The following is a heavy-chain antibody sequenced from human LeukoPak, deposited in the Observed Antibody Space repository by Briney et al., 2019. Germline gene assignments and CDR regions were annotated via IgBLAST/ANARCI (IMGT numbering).Heavy chain of an antibody. D-gene: IGHD3/OR15-3a*01. CDR1: GGSISPYY. Sequence: MASETLSLTCTVSGGSISPYYWTWIRQPPGKGLEWIGYVYYNGNTNYNPSLKSRITISVDTSKNQFSLRLKSVTAADTAVYYCARGPLSSRTTWTWFDPWGQGTLVTVSS. J-gene: IGHJ5*02. CDR3: ARGPLSSRTTWTWFDP. V-gene: IGHV4-59*01. CDR2: VYYNGNT.